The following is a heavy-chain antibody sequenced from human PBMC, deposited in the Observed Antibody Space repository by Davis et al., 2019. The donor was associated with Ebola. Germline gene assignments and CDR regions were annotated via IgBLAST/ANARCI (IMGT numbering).Heavy chain of an antibody. CDR3: ARVRSSGWKNYYYYYGMDV. CDR2: INHSGST. V-gene: IGHV4-34*01. D-gene: IGHD6-19*01. CDR1: GGSFSGYY. Sequence: SETLSLTCAVYGGSFSGYYWSWIRQPPGKGLEWIGEINHSGSTNYNPSLKSRVTISVDTSKNQFSLKLSSVTAADTAVYYCARVRSSGWKNYYYYYGMDVWGQGTTVTASS. J-gene: IGHJ6*02.